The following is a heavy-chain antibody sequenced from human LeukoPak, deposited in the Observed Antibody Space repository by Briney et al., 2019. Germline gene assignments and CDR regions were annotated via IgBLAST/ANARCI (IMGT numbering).Heavy chain of an antibody. J-gene: IGHJ6*03. CDR3: ARGGDILTGSSYYYYYMDV. CDR2: ISYDGGNK. CDR1: GFTFSSYA. V-gene: IGHV3-30-3*01. Sequence: GGSLRLSCAASGFTFSSYAMHWVRQAPGKGLEWVAVISYDGGNKYYADSVKGRFTISRDNSKNTLYLQMNSLRAEDTAVYYCARGGDILTGSSYYYYYMDVWGKGTTVTVSS. D-gene: IGHD3-9*01.